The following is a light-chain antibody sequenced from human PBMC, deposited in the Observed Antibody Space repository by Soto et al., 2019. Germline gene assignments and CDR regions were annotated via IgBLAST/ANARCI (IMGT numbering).Light chain of an antibody. V-gene: IGLV1-40*01. CDR1: SSNIGAGYD. CDR2: GNS. Sequence: QSVLTQPPSLSGAPGQRVTISCTGSSSNIGAGYDVQWYQQLPGTAPKLLIYGNSNRPSGVPDRFSGSKSGTSASLAITGLQAEDEADYYCQSFDSSLSAWVFGGGTKLTVL. J-gene: IGLJ3*02. CDR3: QSFDSSLSAWV.